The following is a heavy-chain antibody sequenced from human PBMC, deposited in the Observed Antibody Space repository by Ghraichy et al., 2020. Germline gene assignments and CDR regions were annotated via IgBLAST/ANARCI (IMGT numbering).Heavy chain of an antibody. CDR1: GYSFTSYW. CDR2: IYPGDSDT. Sequence: GESLNISCKGSGYSFTSYWIGWVRQMPGKGLEWMGIIYPGDSDTRYSPSFQGQVTISADKSISTAYLQWSSLKASDTAMYYCARHREVPHPRGFLGYYYYYMDVWGKGTTVTVSS. V-gene: IGHV5-51*01. D-gene: IGHD2-2*01. CDR3: ARHREVPHPRGFLGYYYYYMDV. J-gene: IGHJ6*03.